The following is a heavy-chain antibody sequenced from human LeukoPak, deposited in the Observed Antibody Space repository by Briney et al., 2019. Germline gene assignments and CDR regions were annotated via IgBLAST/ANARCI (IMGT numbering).Heavy chain of an antibody. J-gene: IGHJ3*02. D-gene: IGHD4-17*01. CDR1: DDSFSSHY. Sequence: SETLSLTCAVSDDSFSSHYWTWIRQPPGKGLEWIGYISYIGSTNYNPSLKSRVTFSIDTSRNQFSLRLSSVTAADTAVYYCARDLVTVTKGFDIWGQGAMVSVSS. CDR3: ARDLVTVTKGFDI. V-gene: IGHV4-59*11. CDR2: ISYIGST.